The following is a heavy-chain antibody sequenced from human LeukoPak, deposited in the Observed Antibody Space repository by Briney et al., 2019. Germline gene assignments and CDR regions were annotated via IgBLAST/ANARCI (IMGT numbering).Heavy chain of an antibody. J-gene: IGHJ3*02. Sequence: GRSLRLSCAASEFTFSSYGMSWVRQAPGKGLEWVSSISGSGGSTQYADSVQGRFAISRDNSKNTLYLQMNSLRVEDTAMYFCARDPNGDYIGTFDMWGRGTMVSVSS. V-gene: IGHV3-23*01. CDR1: EFTFSSYG. CDR3: ARDPNGDYIGTFDM. D-gene: IGHD4-17*01. CDR2: ISGSGGST.